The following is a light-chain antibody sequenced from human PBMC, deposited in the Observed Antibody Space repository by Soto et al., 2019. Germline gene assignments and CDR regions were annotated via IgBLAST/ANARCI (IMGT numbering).Light chain of an antibody. J-gene: IGKJ2*01. V-gene: IGKV2-40*01. CDR1: QSLFDRDDGNTY. CDR2: TLS. Sequence: DIVLTQTPLSLPVTPGEPASISCRSSQSLFDRDDGNTYLDWYLQRPGQSPQLLIYTLSYRASGVPDRFSGSGSGTDFTLKISRVETEYFGVYYRLQRLAVPYPFGQGPKADNK. CDR3: LQRLAVPYP.